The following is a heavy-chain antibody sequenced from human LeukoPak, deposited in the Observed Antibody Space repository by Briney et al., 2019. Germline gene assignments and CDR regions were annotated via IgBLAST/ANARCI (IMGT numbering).Heavy chain of an antibody. CDR2: MNPNSGNT. V-gene: IGHV1-8*01. CDR3: ARGRNAQVVVVITTVVFDY. D-gene: IGHD3-22*01. J-gene: IGHJ4*02. Sequence: ASVEVFFQASGYPFTSFYINWVGKAPGQGLEWMGWMNPNSGNTGYAQKSQGRVTMTRNTSISTAYMELSSLRSEDTAVYYCARGRNAQVVVVITTVVFDYWGQGTLVTVSS. CDR1: GYPFTSFY.